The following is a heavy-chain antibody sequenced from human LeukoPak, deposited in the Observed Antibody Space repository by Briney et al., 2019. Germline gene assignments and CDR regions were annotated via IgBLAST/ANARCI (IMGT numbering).Heavy chain of an antibody. CDR1: GYTFTHYY. CDR2: INPDSGAT. Sequence: GASVKVSCKTSGYTFTHYYIHWVRQAPGQGLEWMGWINPDSGATNYAQNFQGRVTMTRDTSISTVYMELTSDDTAVFYCAREEGTHFTDSSGYYPLDYWGLGTLVTVSS. V-gene: IGHV1-2*02. CDR3: AREEGTHFTDSSGYYPLDY. J-gene: IGHJ4*02. D-gene: IGHD3-22*01.